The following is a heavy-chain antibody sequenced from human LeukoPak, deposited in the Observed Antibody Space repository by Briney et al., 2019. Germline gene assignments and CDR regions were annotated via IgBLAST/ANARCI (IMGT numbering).Heavy chain of an antibody. J-gene: IGHJ3*02. V-gene: IGHV4-31*03. CDR1: GGSITGYC. CDR3: ARVLGNSAFDI. CDR2: IYYSGST. D-gene: IGHD3-16*01. Sequence: SETLSLTCTVSGGSITGYCWSWIRQHPGKGLEWIGYIYYSGSTYYNPSLKSRITISVDTSKNQFSLKLSSVTAADTAVYYCARVLGNSAFDIWGQGTMVTVSS.